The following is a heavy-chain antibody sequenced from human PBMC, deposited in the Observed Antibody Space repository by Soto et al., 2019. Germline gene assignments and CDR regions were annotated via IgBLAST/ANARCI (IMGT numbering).Heavy chain of an antibody. D-gene: IGHD2-2*01. CDR1: GYTFTSYG. CDR2: ISAYNGNT. CDR3: ARDRYILYCSSTSCYDFDY. V-gene: IGHV1-18*01. J-gene: IGHJ4*02. Sequence: QVQLVQSGAEVKKPGASVKVSCKASGYTFTSYGISWVRQAPGQGLEWMGWISAYNGNTNYAQKLQGRVTMTPDTSTSTAYMELRSLRSDDTAVYYCARDRYILYCSSTSCYDFDYWGQGTLFTVSS.